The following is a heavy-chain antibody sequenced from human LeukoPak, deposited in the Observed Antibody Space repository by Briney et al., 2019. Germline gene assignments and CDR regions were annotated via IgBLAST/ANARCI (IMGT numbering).Heavy chain of an antibody. J-gene: IGHJ4*02. CDR3: ARDLAQYYGNIDY. D-gene: IGHD2/OR15-2a*01. CDR2: IPYDGSNK. V-gene: IGHV3-30-3*01. Sequence: GGSLRLSCAASGFTFSSYAMHWVRQAPGKGLEWVAVIPYDGSNKYYADSVKGRFTISRDNSKNTLYLQMNSLRAEDTAVYYCARDLAQYYGNIDYWGQGTLVTVSS. CDR1: GFTFSSYA.